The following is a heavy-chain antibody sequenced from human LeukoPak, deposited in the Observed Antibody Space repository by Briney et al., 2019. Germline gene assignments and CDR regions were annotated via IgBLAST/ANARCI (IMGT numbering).Heavy chain of an antibody. D-gene: IGHD2-15*01. J-gene: IGHJ3*02. V-gene: IGHV3-21*01. CDR2: ISSSSSYI. Sequence: PGGSLRLSCAASGFTFSSYSMNWVRKAPGKGLGWVSSISSSSSYIYYADSVKGRFTISRDNAKNSLYLQMNSLRAEDTAVYYCARVGSPRRADAFDIWGQGTMVTVSS. CDR1: GFTFSSYS. CDR3: ARVGSPRRADAFDI.